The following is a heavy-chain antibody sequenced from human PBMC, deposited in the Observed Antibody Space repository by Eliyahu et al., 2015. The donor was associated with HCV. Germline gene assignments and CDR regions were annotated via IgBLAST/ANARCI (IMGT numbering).Heavy chain of an antibody. CDR1: GGSFSDYY. CDR3: AREGEINWGSRLGNAFDI. V-gene: IGHV4-34*01. J-gene: IGHJ3*02. D-gene: IGHD7-27*01. CDR2: INHSGST. Sequence: QVQLQQWGAGLLKPSETLSLSCAVYGGSFSDYYWNWIRQPPGKGLEWIGEINHSGSTNYNPSLKSRVTISVDTSKNQFSLKLSSVTAADTAVYYCAREGEINWGSRLGNAFDIWGQGTMVTVSS.